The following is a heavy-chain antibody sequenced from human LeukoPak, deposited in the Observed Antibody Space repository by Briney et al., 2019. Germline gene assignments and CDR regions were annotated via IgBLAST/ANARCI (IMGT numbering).Heavy chain of an antibody. CDR3: ARLSTVTTSFDY. Sequence: SETLSLTCTVSGGSISSYYWSWIRQPAGKGLEWIGRIYTSGTTHYNPSLKSRVTMSVDTSKNQFSLKLSSVTAADTAVYYCARLSTVTTSFDYWGQGTLATVSS. V-gene: IGHV4-4*07. CDR1: GGSISSYY. D-gene: IGHD4-17*01. CDR2: IYTSGTT. J-gene: IGHJ4*02.